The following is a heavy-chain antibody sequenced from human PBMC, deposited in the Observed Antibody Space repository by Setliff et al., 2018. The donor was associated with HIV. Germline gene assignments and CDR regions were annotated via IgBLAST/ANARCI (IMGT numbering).Heavy chain of an antibody. D-gene: IGHD6-19*01. CDR3: ARDIAQYSSGWYKGGWFDP. J-gene: IGHJ5*02. V-gene: IGHV4-59*11. Sequence: SETLSLTCTVSGGSISSHYWNWIRQPPGKGLEWIGYIHYSGSINYNPSLKSRVTISGDSSKNQVSLMLSSVTAADTAVYYCARDIAQYSSGWYKGGWFDPWGQGTLVTVSS. CDR1: GGSISSHY. CDR2: IHYSGSI.